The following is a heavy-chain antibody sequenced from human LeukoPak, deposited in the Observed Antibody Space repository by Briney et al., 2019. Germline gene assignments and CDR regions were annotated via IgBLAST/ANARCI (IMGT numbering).Heavy chain of an antibody. D-gene: IGHD2-8*01. J-gene: IGHJ4*02. CDR2: ISHGGST. CDR3: ARYCTNGVCLDY. Sequence: PSETLSLTCAVYGGSFSGYYWSWIRQPPGKGLEWIGEISHGGSTNYNPSLKSRVTISVDTSKNQFSLKLSSVTAADTAVYFCARYCTNGVCLDYWGQGTLVTVSS. V-gene: IGHV4-34*01. CDR1: GGSFSGYY.